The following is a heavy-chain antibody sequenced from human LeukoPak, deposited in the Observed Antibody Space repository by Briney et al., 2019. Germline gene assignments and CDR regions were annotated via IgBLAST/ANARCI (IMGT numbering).Heavy chain of an antibody. V-gene: IGHV3-9*01. Sequence: GGSLRLSCAASGFTFDDYAMHWVRQAPGKGLEWVSGISWNSGSIGYADSVKGRFTISRDNAKNSLYLQMNSLRAEDTALYYCARARTYGSGSYYDYWGQGTLVTVSS. CDR3: ARARTYGSGSYYDY. D-gene: IGHD3-10*01. J-gene: IGHJ4*02. CDR1: GFTFDDYA. CDR2: ISWNSGSI.